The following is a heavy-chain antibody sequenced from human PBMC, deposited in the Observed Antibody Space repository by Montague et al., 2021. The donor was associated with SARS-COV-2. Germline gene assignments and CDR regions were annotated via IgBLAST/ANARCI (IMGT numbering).Heavy chain of an antibody. J-gene: IGHJ4*02. D-gene: IGHD2-15*01. Sequence: SETLSLTCSVSGGSISTYYWSWIRQPPGTGLEWIGYIYYSGSTNYNPSLKSQVTISIDTSKNQFSLELSSVTAADMAVYYCASPGGYCTGGSCYYVYWGQGTLVTVSS. CDR2: IYYSGST. CDR3: ASPGGYCTGGSCYYVY. V-gene: IGHV4-59*01. CDR1: GGSISTYY.